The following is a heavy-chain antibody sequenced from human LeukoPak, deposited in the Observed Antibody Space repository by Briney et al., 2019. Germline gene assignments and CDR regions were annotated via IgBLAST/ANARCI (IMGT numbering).Heavy chain of an antibody. D-gene: IGHD1-20*01. V-gene: IGHV1-69*04. CDR2: IIPIFGIA. CDR1: GGTFSSYA. CDR3: ARDPNNWNPNWFDP. J-gene: IGHJ5*02. Sequence: GASVKVSCKASGGTFSSYAISWVQQAPGQGLEWMGRIIPIFGIANYAQKFQGRVTITADKSTSTAYMELSSLRSEDTAVYYCARDPNNWNPNWFDPWGQGTLVTVSS.